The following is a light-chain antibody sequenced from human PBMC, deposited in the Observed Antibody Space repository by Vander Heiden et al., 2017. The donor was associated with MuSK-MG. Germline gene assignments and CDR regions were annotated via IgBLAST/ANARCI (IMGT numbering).Light chain of an antibody. Sequence: IQLTPPPSTLPASVGDRVTITCRASQSISSWLAWYQQKPGKAPKLLIYKASSLESGVPSRFSGSGSGTEFTLTISSLQPDDFATYYCQQYNSYSRTFGQGTKLEIK. J-gene: IGKJ2*01. CDR3: QQYNSYSRT. V-gene: IGKV1-5*03. CDR2: KAS. CDR1: QSISSW.